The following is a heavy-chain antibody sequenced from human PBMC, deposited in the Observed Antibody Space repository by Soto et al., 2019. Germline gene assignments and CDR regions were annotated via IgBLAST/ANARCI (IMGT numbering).Heavy chain of an antibody. D-gene: IGHD6-19*01. V-gene: IGHV4-59*03. CDR1: NGSMHRYY. J-gene: IGHJ4*02. CDR2: IYYNGNT. CDR3: AKHHLQVAGLSSYDY. Sequence: QVHLQESGPKLVRPSETLSLTCTVSNGSMHRYYWSCIRQPPGKGLEWLGYIYYNGNTRYNPSLKSRVSIAVDTSENQYSLRLTSVTAADTAVYFCAKHHLQVAGLSSYDYWGQGTLVTVAS.